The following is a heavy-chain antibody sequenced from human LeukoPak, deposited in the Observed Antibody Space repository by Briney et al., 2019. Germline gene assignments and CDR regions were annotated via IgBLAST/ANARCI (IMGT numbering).Heavy chain of an antibody. CDR2: IYPGDSDT. Sequence: GESLQISCKGFGYSFSNYWIGWVRQMPGKGLEWMGIIYPGDSDTRYSPSFQGQVTISADKAIYTAYLQWSSLKAPDSAMYYCARREKTTPFFEFWGQGTLVAVSS. CDR1: GYSFSNYW. J-gene: IGHJ4*02. D-gene: IGHD5-24*01. CDR3: ARREKTTPFFEF. V-gene: IGHV5-51*01.